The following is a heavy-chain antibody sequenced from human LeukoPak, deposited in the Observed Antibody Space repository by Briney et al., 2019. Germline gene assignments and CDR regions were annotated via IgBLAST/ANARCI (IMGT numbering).Heavy chain of an antibody. Sequence: QAGGSLRLSCAASGFTFSSYAMSWVRQAPGKGLEWVPAISGSGGSTYYADSVKGRFTISRDNSKNTLYLQMNSLRAEDTAVYYCAKYGTGVLWFGELSWFDPWGQGTLVTVSS. CDR3: AKYGTGVLWFGELSWFDP. J-gene: IGHJ5*02. CDR2: ISGSGGST. D-gene: IGHD3-10*01. V-gene: IGHV3-23*01. CDR1: GFTFSSYA.